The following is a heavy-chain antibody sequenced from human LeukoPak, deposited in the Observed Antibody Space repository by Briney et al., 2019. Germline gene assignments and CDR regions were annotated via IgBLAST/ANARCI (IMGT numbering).Heavy chain of an antibody. CDR3: ARADYGGNGGAWGQLDY. CDR2: INHSGST. D-gene: IGHD4-23*01. CDR1: GGSFSDYY. J-gene: IGHJ4*02. V-gene: IGHV4-34*01. Sequence: SETLSLTCAVYGGSFSDYYWSWIRQPPGKGLEWIGEINHSGSTNYNPSLKSRVTISVDTSKNQFSLKLSSVTATDTAVYYCARADYGGNGGAWGQLDYWGQGTLVTVSS.